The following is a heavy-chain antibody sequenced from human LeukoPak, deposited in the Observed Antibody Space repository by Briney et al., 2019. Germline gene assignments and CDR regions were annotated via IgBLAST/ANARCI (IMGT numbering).Heavy chain of an antibody. J-gene: IGHJ4*02. CDR2: IYTSGST. CDR1: GGSISSGSYY. V-gene: IGHV4-61*02. CDR3: ARVRKRFKYYFDY. D-gene: IGHD3-3*01. Sequence: SQTLSLTCTVSGGSISSGSYYWSWIRQPAGKGLEWIGRIYTSGSTNYNPSLKSRVTISVDTSKNQFSLKLSSVTAADTAVYYCARVRKRFKYYFDYWGQGTLVTVSS.